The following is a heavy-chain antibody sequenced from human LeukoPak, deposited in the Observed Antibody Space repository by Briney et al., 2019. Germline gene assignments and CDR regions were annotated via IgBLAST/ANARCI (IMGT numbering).Heavy chain of an antibody. V-gene: IGHV6-1*01. J-gene: IGHJ5*02. Sequence: SQTLSLTCAISGDSVSSNSAAWNWIRQSPSRGLEWLGRTYYRSKWYNDYAVSVKSRITINPDTSKNQFSLQLNSVTPEDTAVYYCARAKLTMTTPLYNWFDPWGQGTLVTVSS. D-gene: IGHD4/OR15-4a*01. CDR2: TYYRSKWYN. CDR3: ARAKLTMTTPLYNWFDP. CDR1: GDSVSSNSAA.